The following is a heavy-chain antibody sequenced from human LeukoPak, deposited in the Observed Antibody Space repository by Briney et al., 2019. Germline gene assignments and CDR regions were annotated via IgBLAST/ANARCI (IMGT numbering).Heavy chain of an antibody. CDR1: GFTFSWHA. CDR2: ISSNGGST. Sequence: AGGSLRLSCSASGFTFSWHAMHWVRQAPGKRLEYVSAISSNGGSTYYADSVKGRFTISRDNSKNTLYLQMSSLRAEDTAVFYCVRTSSGYSPIWGQGTMVTVSS. J-gene: IGHJ3*02. D-gene: IGHD3-22*01. CDR3: VRTSSGYSPI. V-gene: IGHV3-64D*06.